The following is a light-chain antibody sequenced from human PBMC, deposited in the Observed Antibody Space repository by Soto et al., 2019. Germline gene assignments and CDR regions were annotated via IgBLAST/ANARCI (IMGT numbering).Light chain of an antibody. CDR3: QQSYSTPFVT. CDR1: QSISSY. Sequence: DIQMTQSPSSLSASVGDRVTITCRASQSISSYLNWYQQKPGKAPKLLIYAASSLQRGVPSRFXGSGSGTDFTLTISSLQPEEFATYYCQQSYSTPFVTFGPGTKVDIK. CDR2: AAS. J-gene: IGKJ3*01. V-gene: IGKV1-39*01.